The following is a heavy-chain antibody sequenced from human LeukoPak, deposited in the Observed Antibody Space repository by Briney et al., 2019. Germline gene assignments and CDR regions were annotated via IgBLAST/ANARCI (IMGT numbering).Heavy chain of an antibody. CDR2: INHSGST. V-gene: IGHV4-34*01. J-gene: IGHJ4*02. CDR1: GGSISSYY. D-gene: IGHD3-10*01. Sequence: PSETLSLTCTVSGGSISSYYWSWIRQPPGKGLEWIGEINHSGSTNYNPSLKSRVTISVDTPKNQFSLKLSSVTAADTAVYYCARGRGSGSYYNAHGGLGYWGQGTLVTVSS. CDR3: ARGRGSGSYYNAHGGLGY.